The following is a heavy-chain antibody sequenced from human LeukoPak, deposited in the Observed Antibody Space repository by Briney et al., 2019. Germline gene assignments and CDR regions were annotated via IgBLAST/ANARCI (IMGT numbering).Heavy chain of an antibody. V-gene: IGHV3-7*03. D-gene: IGHD6-19*01. CDR3: ATTPNRPDIGLAGYFSNWFDP. CDR2: IKQDGSEK. J-gene: IGHJ5*02. Sequence: GGSLRLSCAASGFTFSSYSMNWVRQAPGKGLEWVANIKQDGSEKYYVDSVKGRFTISRDNAKNSLYLQMNSLRAEDTALYYCATTPNRPDIGLAGYFSNWFDPWGQGTLVTVSS. CDR1: GFTFSSYS.